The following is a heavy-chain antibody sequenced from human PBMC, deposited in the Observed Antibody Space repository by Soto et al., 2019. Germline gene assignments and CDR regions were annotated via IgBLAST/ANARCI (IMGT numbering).Heavy chain of an antibody. V-gene: IGHV4-34*01. CDR1: GGSFSVYY. CDR2: INHSGST. CDR3: ARDSIVATKSYYYYGMDV. D-gene: IGHD5-12*01. J-gene: IGHJ6*02. Sequence: SETLSLTCAVYGGSFSVYYWSWIRQPPGKGLEWIGEINHSGSTNYNPSLKSRVTISVDTSKNQFSLKLSSVTAADTAVYYCARDSIVATKSYYYYGMDVWGQGTTVTVS.